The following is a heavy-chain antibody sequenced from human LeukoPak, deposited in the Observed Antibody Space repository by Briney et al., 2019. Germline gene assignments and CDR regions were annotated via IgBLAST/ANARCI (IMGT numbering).Heavy chain of an antibody. J-gene: IGHJ4*02. CDR2: IYPGDSDT. CDR3: ARHDLVRHYYGSGKIT. D-gene: IGHD3-10*01. Sequence: GESLKISCKGSGYSFTSFWIGWVRQMPGKGLEWMGIIYPGDSDTRYSPSFQGQVTISADKSISTAYLQWSSLKASDTAMYYCARHDLVRHYYGSGKITWGQGTLVTVSS. V-gene: IGHV5-51*01. CDR1: GYSFTSFW.